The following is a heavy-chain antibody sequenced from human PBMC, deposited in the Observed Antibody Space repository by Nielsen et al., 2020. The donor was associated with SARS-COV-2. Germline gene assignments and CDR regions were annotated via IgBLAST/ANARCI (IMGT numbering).Heavy chain of an antibody. Sequence: GESLKISCAASGFTFSSYSMNWVRQAPGKGLEWVSSISSSSSYIYYADSVKGRFTISRDNAKNSLYLQMNSLRAEDTAVYYCARDPALEGLPLDYYGMDVWGQGTTVTVSS. CDR3: ARDPALEGLPLDYYGMDV. J-gene: IGHJ6*02. V-gene: IGHV3-21*01. CDR1: GFTFSSYS. CDR2: ISSSSSYI. D-gene: IGHD3-3*01.